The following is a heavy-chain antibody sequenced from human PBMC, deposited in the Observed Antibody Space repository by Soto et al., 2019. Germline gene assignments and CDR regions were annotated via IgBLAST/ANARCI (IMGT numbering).Heavy chain of an antibody. CDR2: IYYSGST. V-gene: IGHV4-31*03. Sequence: TLSLTCTVSGGSVSIGAYYWTWIRQRPGKGLEWIGYIYYSGSTYYSPSLKSRLSISLDTSKNQFSLRLSSVTAADTAMYYCARARLRAVYAFDIWGQGTMVTVSS. CDR3: ARARLRAVYAFDI. CDR1: GGSVSIGAYY. D-gene: IGHD5-12*01. J-gene: IGHJ3*02.